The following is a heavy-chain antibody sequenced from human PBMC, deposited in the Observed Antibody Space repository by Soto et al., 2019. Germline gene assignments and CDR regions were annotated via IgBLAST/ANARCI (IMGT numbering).Heavy chain of an antibody. V-gene: IGHV3-30-3*01. D-gene: IGHD6-19*01. Sequence: GGSLRLSCAASGFTFSSYAMHWVRQAPGKGLEWVAVISYDGSNKYYAGSVKGRFTISRDNSKNTLYLQMNSLRAEDTAVYYCARAEIAVADYFDYWGQGTLVTVSS. CDR2: ISYDGSNK. J-gene: IGHJ4*02. CDR1: GFTFSSYA. CDR3: ARAEIAVADYFDY.